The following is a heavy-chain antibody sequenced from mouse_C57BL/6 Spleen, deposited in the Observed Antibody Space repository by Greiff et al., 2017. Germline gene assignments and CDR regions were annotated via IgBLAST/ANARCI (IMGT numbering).Heavy chain of an antibody. CDR1: GYTFTSYW. J-gene: IGHJ4*01. Sequence: VQLQQPGAELVMPGASVKLSCKASGYTFTSYWMHWVKQRPGQGLEWIGEIDPSDSYTNYNQKFKGKSTLTVDKSSSTAYMQLSSLTSEDSAVYYCARLLRYLYAMDYWGQGTSGTVSS. V-gene: IGHV1-69*01. CDR3: ARLLRYLYAMDY. CDR2: IDPSDSYT. D-gene: IGHD1-1*01.